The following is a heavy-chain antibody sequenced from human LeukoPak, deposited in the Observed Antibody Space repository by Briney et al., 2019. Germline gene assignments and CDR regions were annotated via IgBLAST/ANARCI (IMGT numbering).Heavy chain of an antibody. V-gene: IGHV3-48*03. J-gene: IGHJ3*02. Sequence: GGSLRLSCAASGFTFSSYEMNWVRQAPGKGLEWVSYSSSSGTTIHYADSVKGRFTISRDNAKNSLYLQMNSLRADDTAVYYCARAGGDTAVVFDAFDIWGQGTMVTVSS. CDR3: ARAGGDTAVVFDAFDI. D-gene: IGHD5-18*01. CDR2: SSSSGTTI. CDR1: GFTFSSYE.